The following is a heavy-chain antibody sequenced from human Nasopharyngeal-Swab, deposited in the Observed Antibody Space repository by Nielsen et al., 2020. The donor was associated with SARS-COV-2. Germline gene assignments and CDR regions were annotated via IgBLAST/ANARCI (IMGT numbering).Heavy chain of an antibody. V-gene: IGHV4-59*12. CDR1: GGSISGYY. Sequence: SETLSLTYTVSGGSISGYYWSWIRQPPGKGLEWLGYIYDSRRTNYNPSFESRLTLSVDTSKNQFSLQLSSVTAADTAVYYCVRSSSWYYFDYWAQGTQVTVSS. CDR3: VRSSSWYYFDY. CDR2: IYDSRRT. J-gene: IGHJ4*02. D-gene: IGHD6-13*01.